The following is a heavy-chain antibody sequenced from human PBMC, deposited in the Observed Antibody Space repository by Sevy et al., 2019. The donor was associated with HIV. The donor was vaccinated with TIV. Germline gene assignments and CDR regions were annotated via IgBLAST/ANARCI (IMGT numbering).Heavy chain of an antibody. CDR1: GYTFTNYD. Sequence: ASVKVSCKASGYTFTNYDINWVRQAPGQGLEWMGWVNPNSGNTAYAQKFQGRVTMTRTTSTSTAYMDLSSLRSEDTAVYYCASSGADYCYYGIDDWGQGTLVTVSS. V-gene: IGHV1-8*01. J-gene: IGHJ4*02. CDR3: ASSGADYCYYGIDD. D-gene: IGHD1-26*01. CDR2: VNPNSGNT.